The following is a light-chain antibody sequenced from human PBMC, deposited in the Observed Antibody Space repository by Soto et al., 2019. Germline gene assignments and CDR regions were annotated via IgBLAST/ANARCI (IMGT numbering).Light chain of an antibody. CDR3: QSYDSSLSGWEV. Sequence: QSVLTQPPSVSGAPGQRVTISCTGSSSNIGAGYDVHWYQQLPGTAPKLLIYDNSNRPSGVPDRFSGSKSGTSASLAITGLQTEDEADYYCQSYDSSLSGWEVFGGGTQLTVL. J-gene: IGLJ2*01. V-gene: IGLV1-40*01. CDR2: DNS. CDR1: SSNIGAGYD.